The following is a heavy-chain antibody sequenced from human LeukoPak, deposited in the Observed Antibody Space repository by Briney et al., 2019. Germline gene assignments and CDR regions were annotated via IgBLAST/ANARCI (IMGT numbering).Heavy chain of an antibody. V-gene: IGHV3-73*01. Sequence: GGSLKLSCAASGFAFSGSAIHWVRQSSGKGLEWVGQIDKKDKGYATATAYAASVKGRFTISRDDSINTAYLQMKSLKTEDTALYYCTRDSGTYNWFDPWGQGTLVTVSS. D-gene: IGHD1-26*01. CDR3: TRDSGTYNWFDP. CDR2: IDKKDKGYATAT. CDR1: GFAFSGSA. J-gene: IGHJ5*02.